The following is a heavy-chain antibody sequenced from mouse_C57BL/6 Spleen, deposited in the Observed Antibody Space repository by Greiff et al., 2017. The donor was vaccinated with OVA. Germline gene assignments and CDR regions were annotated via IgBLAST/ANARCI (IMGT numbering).Heavy chain of an antibody. J-gene: IGHJ4*01. CDR1: GYAFSSSW. CDR2: IYPGDGDT. Sequence: QVQLKQSGPELVKPGASVKISCKASGYAFSSSWMNWVKQRPGKGLEWIGRIYPGDGDTNYNGKFKGKATLTADKSSSTAYMQLSSLTSEDSAVYFCAGSNSRYYAMDYWGQGTSVTVSS. V-gene: IGHV1-82*01. D-gene: IGHD2-5*01. CDR3: AGSNSRYYAMDY.